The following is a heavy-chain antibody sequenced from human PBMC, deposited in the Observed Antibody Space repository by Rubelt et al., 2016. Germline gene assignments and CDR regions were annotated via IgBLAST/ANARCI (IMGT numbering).Heavy chain of an antibody. CDR1: GYTFTSYA. D-gene: IGHD5-18*01. Sequence: QVQLVQSGVEVKKPGASVKVSCKASGYTFTSYAMHWVRQAPGQRLEWMGWINAGNGNTKYSQKVQGRVTSTRDTSASTAYMELSSLRSEDTAVYYCARSKDTAMVTDADWYFDLWGRGTLVTVSS. V-gene: IGHV1-3*01. CDR3: ARSKDTAMVTDADWYFDL. J-gene: IGHJ2*01. CDR2: INAGNGNT.